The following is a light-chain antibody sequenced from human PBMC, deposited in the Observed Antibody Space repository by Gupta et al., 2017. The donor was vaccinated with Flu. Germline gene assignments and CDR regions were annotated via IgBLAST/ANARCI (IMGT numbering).Light chain of an antibody. CDR1: SSDVGGYDY. CDR3: SSYSASDILC. J-gene: IGLJ2*01. Sequence: SALTQPASVSGSPASSITISCSGTSSDVGGYDYVSWYQHHPGRAPKLIIFEVSKRASGISTRFSGSKSGNTASLTISGLQAEDEADYYCSSYSASDILCFGGGTRLTVL. V-gene: IGLV2-14*01. CDR2: EVS.